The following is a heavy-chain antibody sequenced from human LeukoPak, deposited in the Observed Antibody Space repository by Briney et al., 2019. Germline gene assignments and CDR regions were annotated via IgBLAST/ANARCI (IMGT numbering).Heavy chain of an antibody. Sequence: SETLSLTCTVSGGSISSGNYYWSWVRQPAGKGLQWIGRLHTSGSTNYNPSLGSRVTISVDTSENQFSLKLRSMTAADTAVYYCARDRGGIVGDTNAFDIWAKGQWSPSLQ. CDR1: GGSISSGNYY. CDR3: ARDRGGIVGDTNAFDI. CDR2: LHTSGST. V-gene: IGHV4-61*02. J-gene: IGHJ3*02. D-gene: IGHD1-26*01.